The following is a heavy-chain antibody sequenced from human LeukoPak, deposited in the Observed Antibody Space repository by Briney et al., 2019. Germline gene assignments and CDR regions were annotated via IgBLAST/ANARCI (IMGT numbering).Heavy chain of an antibody. V-gene: IGHV3-48*02. D-gene: IGHD3-22*01. CDR3: AKEYGYYYDSSGYYPLDY. Sequence: PGGSLRLSCAASGFTSSSYSMNWVRQAPGKGLEWVSYISSSRSNIYYADSVKGRFTISRDNAENSLYLQMNSLIDEDTAVYYCAKEYGYYYDSSGYYPLDYWGQGTLVTVSS. J-gene: IGHJ4*02. CDR2: ISSSRSNI. CDR1: GFTSSSYS.